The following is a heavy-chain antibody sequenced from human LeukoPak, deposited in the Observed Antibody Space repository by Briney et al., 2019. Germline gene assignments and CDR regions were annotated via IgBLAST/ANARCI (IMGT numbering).Heavy chain of an antibody. CDR3: AMSGPDAFDI. CDR1: GGSISSYY. CDR2: INHSGST. D-gene: IGHD3-10*01. V-gene: IGHV4-34*01. Sequence: SETLSLTRTVSGGSISSYYWSWIRQPPGKGLEWIGEINHSGSTNYNPSLKSRVTISVDTSKNQFSLKLSSVTAADTAVYYCAMSGPDAFDIWGQGTMVTVSS. J-gene: IGHJ3*02.